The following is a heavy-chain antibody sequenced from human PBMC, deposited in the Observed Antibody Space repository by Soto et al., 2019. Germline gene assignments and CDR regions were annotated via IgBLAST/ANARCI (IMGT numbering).Heavy chain of an antibody. CDR2: INGYNGNA. J-gene: IGHJ6*02. V-gene: IGHV1-18*01. CDR3: ARMGDVPYYYYGMDV. CDR1: GYTFTTYG. Sequence: QVQLVQSGAEVKKPGASVTVSCKASGYTFTTYGVSWVRQAPGQGLEWLGGINGYNGNAKYAENLQGRVTMTTDTSTSAAYMELRSLRSEDTAVYYCARMGDVPYYYYGMDVLGPGTTVTVSS. D-gene: IGHD3-16*01.